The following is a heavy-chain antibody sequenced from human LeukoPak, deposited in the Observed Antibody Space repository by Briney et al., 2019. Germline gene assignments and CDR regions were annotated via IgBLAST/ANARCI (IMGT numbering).Heavy chain of an antibody. CDR1: GFTSSDFY. CDR3: ARDPNRAIFGVVHYYMDV. V-gene: IGHV3-11*06. D-gene: IGHD3-3*01. Sequence: PGGSLRLSCAASGFTSSDFYMSWIRQAPGKGLEWVSSISSSSSYIYYADSVKGRFTISRDNAKNSLYLQMNSLRAEDTAVYYCARDPNRAIFGVVHYYMDVWGKGTTVTVSS. CDR2: ISSSSSYI. J-gene: IGHJ6*03.